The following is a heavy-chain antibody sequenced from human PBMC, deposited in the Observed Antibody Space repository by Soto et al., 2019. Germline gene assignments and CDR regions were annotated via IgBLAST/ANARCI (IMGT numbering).Heavy chain of an antibody. D-gene: IGHD3-16*01. CDR2: ISGSGIST. CDR1: GFIFSTFP. Sequence: GGSLRLSCTASGFIFSTFPMNWVRQAPGRGLEWVSGISGSGISTFYAGSVKGRFTISRDNSRNMVFLEMSSLRPEDSAVYYCAKPPMITASHHYSDTAVWGQATTVTVSS. V-gene: IGHV3-23*01. J-gene: IGHJ6*02. CDR3: AKPPMITASHHYSDTAV.